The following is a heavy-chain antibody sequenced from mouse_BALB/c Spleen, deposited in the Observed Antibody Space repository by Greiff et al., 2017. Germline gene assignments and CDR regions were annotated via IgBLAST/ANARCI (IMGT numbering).Heavy chain of an antibody. J-gene: IGHJ4*01. Sequence: DVQLQESGAELVRPGALVKLSCKASGFNIKDYYMHWVKQRPEQGLEWIGWIDPENGNTIYDPKFQGKASITADTSSNTAYLQLSSLTSEDTAVYYCARSGGYYAMDYWGQGTSVTVSS. V-gene: IGHV14-1*02. CDR2: IDPENGNT. CDR1: GFNIKDYY. CDR3: ARSGGYYAMDY. D-gene: IGHD3-1*01.